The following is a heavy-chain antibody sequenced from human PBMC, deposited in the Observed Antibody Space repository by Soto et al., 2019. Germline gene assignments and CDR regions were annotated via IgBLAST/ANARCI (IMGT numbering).Heavy chain of an antibody. J-gene: IGHJ5*02. CDR1: GFSLTTRGVG. Sequence: QITLKESGPTLVKPTQTLTLTCTFSGFSLTTRGVGVGWIRQPPGKALECLALIYWDDDKRYSPSLQSRLSTXNXTXXNQVPLTMTNVDPVDTATYYCAHIPNYYQYDWFDPWGQGTLVSASS. CDR3: AHIPNYYQYDWFDP. D-gene: IGHD3-16*01. CDR2: IYWDDDK. V-gene: IGHV2-5*02.